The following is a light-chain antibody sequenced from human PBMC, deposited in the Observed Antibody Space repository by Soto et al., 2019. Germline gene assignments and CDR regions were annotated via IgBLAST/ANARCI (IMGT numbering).Light chain of an antibody. CDR3: QQYSSGST. J-gene: IGKJ1*01. CDR2: RAS. V-gene: IGKV1-5*03. Sequence: DIQMTQSPSTLSASVGDRVTITCRASQSINNWLAWYQQKPGKAPKLLIYRASSLENGVPSRFSGSGSVTEFIVTMTGLQPDDFATYYCQQYSSGSTFGQGTKVEI. CDR1: QSINNW.